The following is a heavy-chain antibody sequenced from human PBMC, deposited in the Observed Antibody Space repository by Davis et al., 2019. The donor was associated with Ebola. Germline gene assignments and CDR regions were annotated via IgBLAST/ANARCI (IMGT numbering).Heavy chain of an antibody. Sequence: GESLKISCAGSEFTFSAYDFHWVRQAPGKGLEWVSYISSSGSTIYYADSVKGRFTISRDNAKNSLYLQMNSLRADDTAVYYCARDSMVDGYYFDYWGQGTLVTVSS. J-gene: IGHJ4*02. CDR2: ISSSGSTI. V-gene: IGHV3-48*04. CDR1: EFTFSAYD. CDR3: ARDSMVDGYYFDY. D-gene: IGHD3-10*01.